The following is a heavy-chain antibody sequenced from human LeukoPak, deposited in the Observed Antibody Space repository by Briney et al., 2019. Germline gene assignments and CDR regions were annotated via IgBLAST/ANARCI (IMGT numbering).Heavy chain of an antibody. CDR2: IYPGDSDT. Sequence: GESLKISCKGSGFHFTSYWIGWGRQVPGKGLERMGIIYPGDSDTRYSPSFQGQVTISADKSISTAYLQWSSLKASDTAMYYCARQQAAYYYYGMDVWGQGTTVTVSS. V-gene: IGHV5-51*01. J-gene: IGHJ6*02. CDR1: GFHFTSYW. CDR3: ARQQAAYYYYGMDV. D-gene: IGHD6-25*01.